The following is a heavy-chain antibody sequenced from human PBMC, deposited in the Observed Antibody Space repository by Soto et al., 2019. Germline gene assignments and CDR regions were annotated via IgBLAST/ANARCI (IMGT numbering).Heavy chain of an antibody. V-gene: IGHV1-69*08. D-gene: IGHD6-13*01. CDR1: GGTFSSYT. CDR2: IIPILGIA. CDR3: ARDSSTPVAYYYYGMDV. J-gene: IGHJ6*02. Sequence: QVQLVQSGAAVKKPGSSVKVSCKASGGTFSSYTISWVRQAPGQGLEWMGRIIPILGIANYAQKFQGRVTITADKSTSTAYMELSSLRSEDTAVYYCARDSSTPVAYYYYGMDVWGQGTTVTVSS.